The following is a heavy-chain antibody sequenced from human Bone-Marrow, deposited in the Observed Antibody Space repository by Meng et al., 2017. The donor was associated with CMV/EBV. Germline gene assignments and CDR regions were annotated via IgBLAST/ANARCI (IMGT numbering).Heavy chain of an antibody. V-gene: IGHV4-59*01. CDR2: IYSSGST. Sequence: GSLRLSCTVSGGSISTYYWSWIRQPPGKGLEWIGYIYSSGSTNYNPSLKSRVTISVDTSKNQFSLRLSSVTAADTAVYYCARTLYSSSWSHELIYYYYGMDVWGQGTRVTVSS. J-gene: IGHJ6*02. D-gene: IGHD6-13*01. CDR3: ARTLYSSSWSHELIYYYYGMDV. CDR1: GGSISTYY.